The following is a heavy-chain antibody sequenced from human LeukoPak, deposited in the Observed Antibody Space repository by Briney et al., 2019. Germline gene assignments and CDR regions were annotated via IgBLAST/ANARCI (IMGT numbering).Heavy chain of an antibody. Sequence: ASVNLSCKASGYTFTSYDINWVRQAPGPGLEWMGWMNPNSGNTGYAQKFQDRVHMSRNTSISTAYMELSSLRSEDTAVYYCARETGQQLKDGGQGTLVTVSS. CDR2: MNPNSGNT. CDR3: ARETGQQLKD. J-gene: IGHJ4*02. CDR1: GYTFTSYD. V-gene: IGHV1-8*01. D-gene: IGHD6-13*01.